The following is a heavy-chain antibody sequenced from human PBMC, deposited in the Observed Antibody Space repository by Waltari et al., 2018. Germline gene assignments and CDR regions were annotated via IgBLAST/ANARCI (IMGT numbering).Heavy chain of an antibody. CDR2: IIPSLGIA. CDR3: AIIPRYGAFDY. Sequence: QVQLVQSGAEVKKPGSSVKVSCKASGGTFSSYTISWVRQAPGQGLEWMGRIIPSLGIANYAQKFQGRVTITADKSTSTAYMELSSLRSEDTAVYYCAIIPRYGAFDYWGQGTLVTVSS. D-gene: IGHD2-2*01. V-gene: IGHV1-69*02. J-gene: IGHJ4*02. CDR1: GGTFSSYT.